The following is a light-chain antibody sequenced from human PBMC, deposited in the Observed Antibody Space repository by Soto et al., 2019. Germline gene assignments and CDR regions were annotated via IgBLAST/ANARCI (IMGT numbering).Light chain of an antibody. J-gene: IGKJ3*01. CDR2: GAS. CDR3: QQFGSSSLT. Sequence: EIGVTQSPGTLSLSPGERATLSCGASPSVSGSYLAWYQQKPGQAPRLLIYGASSRATGVPDRFSGSRSGTDFTLTISRLEPEDFAVYYCQQFGSSSLTFGPGTKVDI. V-gene: IGKV3-20*01. CDR1: PSVSGSY.